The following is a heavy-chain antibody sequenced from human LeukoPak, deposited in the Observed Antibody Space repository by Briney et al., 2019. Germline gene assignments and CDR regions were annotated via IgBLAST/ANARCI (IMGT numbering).Heavy chain of an antibody. CDR1: GGSISSSSYY. J-gene: IGHJ3*01. Sequence: SETLSLTCTVSGGSISSSSYYWGWIRQPPGKGLEWIGSIYYSGSTYYNPSLKSRVTISVGTSKNQFSLNLISVTAADTAVYYCAKDLLGWSSPRWGQGTMVTVSS. D-gene: IGHD3-3*01. CDR2: IYYSGST. CDR3: AKDLLGWSSPR. V-gene: IGHV4-39*07.